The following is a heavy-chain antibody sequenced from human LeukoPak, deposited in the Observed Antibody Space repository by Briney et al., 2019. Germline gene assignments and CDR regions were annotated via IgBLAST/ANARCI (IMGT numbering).Heavy chain of an antibody. Sequence: GGSLRLSCAASGFTFSTYAMHWVRQAPGKGLEWVSGISWNSGSIGYADSVKGRFTISRDNSKNTLYLQMNSLRAEDTAVYYCAKDRSIAARPDDAFDIWGQGTMVTVSS. V-gene: IGHV3-9*01. CDR2: ISWNSGSI. CDR1: GFTFSTYA. D-gene: IGHD6-6*01. J-gene: IGHJ3*02. CDR3: AKDRSIAARPDDAFDI.